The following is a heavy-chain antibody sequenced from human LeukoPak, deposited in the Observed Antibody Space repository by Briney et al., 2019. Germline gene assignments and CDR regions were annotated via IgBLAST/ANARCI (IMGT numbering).Heavy chain of an antibody. V-gene: IGHV1-69*04. D-gene: IGHD3-22*01. CDR1: GGTFSSYA. CDR3: ARDPNYYDSSGYCYGSSPLDAFDI. J-gene: IGHJ3*02. CDR2: IIPILGIV. Sequence: SVTVSCKASGGTFSSYAISWVRQAPGQGLEWMGRIIPILGIVNYAQKFQGRVTITADKSTSTAYMELSSLRSEYTAVYYCARDPNYYDSSGYCYGSSPLDAFDIWGQGTMVTVSS.